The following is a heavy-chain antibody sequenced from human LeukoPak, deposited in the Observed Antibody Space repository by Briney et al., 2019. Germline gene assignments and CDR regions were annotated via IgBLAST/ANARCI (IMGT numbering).Heavy chain of an antibody. Sequence: GGSLRLSCAASGFTFSIYSMSWVRQAPGMGLEWVSYIGGTHSNIYYADSVKGRFTIPRDDAKNSLYLQMNSLRDEDTAVYYCARDRDYAFDSWGQGTLVTVSS. CDR3: ARDRDYAFDS. CDR1: GFTFSIYS. D-gene: IGHD4-17*01. CDR2: IGGTHSNI. J-gene: IGHJ4*02. V-gene: IGHV3-48*02.